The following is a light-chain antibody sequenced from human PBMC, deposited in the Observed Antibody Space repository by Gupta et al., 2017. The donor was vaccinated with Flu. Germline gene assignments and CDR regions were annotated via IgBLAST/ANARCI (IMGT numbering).Light chain of an antibody. CDR2: EDN. V-gene: IGLV6-57*03. CDR3: QSYDSDNHLV. Sequence: NFMLTQPHSVSESPGKTVTISCTRRSGSIASNYVQWYQQRPGSAPATVIFEDNQRSSGVPDRFSGSIDTSSNSASLTISGLKTEDEADYYCQSYDSDNHLVFGGGTKLTVL. J-gene: IGLJ2*01. CDR1: SGSIASNY.